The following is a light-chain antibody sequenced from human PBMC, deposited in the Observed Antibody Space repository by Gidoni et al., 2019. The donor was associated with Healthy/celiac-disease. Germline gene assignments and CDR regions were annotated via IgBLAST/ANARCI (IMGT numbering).Light chain of an antibody. Sequence: QSVLTQPPSVSAAPGQKVTISCSGSISKIGNNYVSWYQQLPGTAPKLLIYDNNKRPSRIPDRFSGSKSGTSATLGITGLQTGDEADYYCGTWDSSLSALFGGGTKLTVL. CDR3: GTWDSSLSAL. CDR2: DNN. J-gene: IGLJ2*01. V-gene: IGLV1-51*01. CDR1: ISKIGNNY.